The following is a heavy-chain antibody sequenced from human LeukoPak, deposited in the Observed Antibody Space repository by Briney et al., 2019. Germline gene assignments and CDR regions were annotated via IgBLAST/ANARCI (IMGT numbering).Heavy chain of an antibody. CDR1: GFTFSSYG. Sequence: GGSLRLSCAASGFTFSSYGMHWVRQAPGKGLEWVAVISYDGSNKYYADSVKGRFTISRDNSENTLYLQMNSLRAEDTAVYYCVAALSAYWGQGTLVTVSS. D-gene: IGHD6-25*01. CDR3: VAALSAY. J-gene: IGHJ4*02. V-gene: IGHV3-33*05. CDR2: ISYDGSNK.